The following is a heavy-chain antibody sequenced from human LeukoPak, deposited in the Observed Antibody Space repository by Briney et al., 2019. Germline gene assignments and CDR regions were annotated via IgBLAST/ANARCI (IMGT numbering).Heavy chain of an antibody. V-gene: IGHV3-13*01. J-gene: IGHJ3*02. CDR1: GFTFSSYD. D-gene: IGHD5-18*01. Sequence: GGSLRLSCAASGFTFSSYDRHGFRQGTGKGLEWVSGIGTAGDTYYPGSVKGRFTISRENAKNSLYLRMNSLRAEDTAVYYCARERGEYSYDLDAFDIWGQGTMVTVSS. CDR3: ARERGEYSYDLDAFDI. CDR2: IGTAGDT.